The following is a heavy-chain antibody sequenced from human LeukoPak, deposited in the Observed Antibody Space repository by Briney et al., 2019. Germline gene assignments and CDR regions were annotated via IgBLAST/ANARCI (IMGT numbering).Heavy chain of an antibody. CDR2: VDPEDGET. V-gene: IGHV1-69-2*01. Sequence: ASVKISCKASGYTFTDYYMHWVQQAPGKGLEWMGRVDPEDGETIYAEKFQGRVTITADTSTDTAYMELSSLRSEDTAVYYCATGVYCGGDCYPYYFDYWGQGTLVTVS. CDR3: ATGVYCGGDCYPYYFDY. D-gene: IGHD2-21*02. CDR1: GYTFTDYY. J-gene: IGHJ4*02.